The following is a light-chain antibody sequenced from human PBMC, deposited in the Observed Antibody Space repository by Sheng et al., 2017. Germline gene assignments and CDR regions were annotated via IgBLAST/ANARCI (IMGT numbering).Light chain of an antibody. CDR3: QHYGSSPRPWT. CDR1: QSVTSTF. CDR2: GAS. Sequence: EIVLTQSPGTLSLSPGERATLSCRASQSVTSTFLAWYQQKPGQAPRLLIYGASNRATGIPDRFSGSGSGTDFTLTISRLEPGDFAVFYCQHYGSSPRPWTFGQGTKVEVK. J-gene: IGKJ1*01. V-gene: IGKV3-20*01.